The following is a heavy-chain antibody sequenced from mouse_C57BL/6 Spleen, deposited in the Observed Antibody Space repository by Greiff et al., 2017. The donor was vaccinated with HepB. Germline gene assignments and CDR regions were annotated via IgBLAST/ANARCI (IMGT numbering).Heavy chain of an antibody. J-gene: IGHJ2*01. CDR2: INPNNGGT. D-gene: IGHD1-3*01. V-gene: IGHV1-18*01. Sequence: EVKLMESGPELVKPGASVKISCKASGYTFTDYYMDWVKQSHGKSLEWIGDINPNNGGTIYNQKFKGKATLTVDKSSSTAYMELRSLTSEDTAVYYCARSGELTYYFDYWGQGTTLTVSS. CDR1: GYTFTDYY. CDR3: ARSGELTYYFDY.